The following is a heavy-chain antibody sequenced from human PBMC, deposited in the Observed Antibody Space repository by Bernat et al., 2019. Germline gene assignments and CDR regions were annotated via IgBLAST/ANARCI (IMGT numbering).Heavy chain of an antibody. CDR3: ARRGEDIVAIGNAFDI. D-gene: IGHD5-12*01. V-gene: IGHV4-39*01. Sequence: QLQLQESGPGLVKPSETLSLTCTVSGGSISSSSYYWGWIRQPPGKGLEWIGSIYYSGSTYYNPSLKSRVTISVDTSKNQFSLKLSSVTAADTAVYYCARRGEDIVAIGNAFDIWGQGTMVTVSS. CDR1: GGSISSSSYY. J-gene: IGHJ3*02. CDR2: IYYSGST.